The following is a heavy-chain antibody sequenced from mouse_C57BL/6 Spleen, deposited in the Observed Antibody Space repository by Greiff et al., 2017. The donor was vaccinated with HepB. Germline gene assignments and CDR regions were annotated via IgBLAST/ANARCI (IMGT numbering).Heavy chain of an antibody. Sequence: QVHVKQSGAELVKPGASVKISCKASGYAFSSYWMNWVKQRPGKGLEWIGQIYPGDGDTNYNGKFKGKATLTADKSSSTAYMQLSSLTSEDSAVYFCASRPFYYGNYGYFVYWGQGTTLTVSS. V-gene: IGHV1-80*01. CDR2: IYPGDGDT. D-gene: IGHD2-1*01. CDR3: ASRPFYYGNYGYFVY. J-gene: IGHJ2*01. CDR1: GYAFSSYW.